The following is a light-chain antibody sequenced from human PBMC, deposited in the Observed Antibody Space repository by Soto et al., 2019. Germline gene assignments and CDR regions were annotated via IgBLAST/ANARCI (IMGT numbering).Light chain of an antibody. V-gene: IGKV3-20*01. Sequence: EVVLTQSPGTLSLSPGERASLSCRASHSIHSSFLAWYQQKPGQAPRLLIYGASRRATDIPDRFSGGGSGTAFTFTVSRLEHEDFAVYYCQQYDTSPYTFGQGTKLEI. CDR1: HSIHSSF. CDR2: GAS. CDR3: QQYDTSPYT. J-gene: IGKJ2*01.